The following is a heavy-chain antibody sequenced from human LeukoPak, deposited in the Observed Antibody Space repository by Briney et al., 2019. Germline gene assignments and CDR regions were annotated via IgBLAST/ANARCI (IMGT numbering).Heavy chain of an antibody. D-gene: IGHD6-19*01. V-gene: IGHV4-39*07. J-gene: IGHJ4*02. CDR1: GGSISSSSYY. CDR2: IYYSGST. CDR3: ARDSKSRGWHRNLDY. Sequence: PSETLSLTCTVSGGSISSSSYYWGWIRQPPGKGLEWIGSIYYSGSTYYNPSLKSRVTISVDTSKNQFSLKLSSVTAADTAVYYCARDSKSRGWHRNLDYWGQGTLVTVSS.